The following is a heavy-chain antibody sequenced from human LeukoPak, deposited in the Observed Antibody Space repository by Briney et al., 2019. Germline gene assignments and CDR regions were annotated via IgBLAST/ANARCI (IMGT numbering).Heavy chain of an antibody. J-gene: IGHJ6*03. CDR3: AGKNSSGGSCYSGAFRARSGYYMDV. Sequence: RASVKVSCKASGGTFSSYAISWVRQAPGQGLEWMGRIIPIFGTANYAQKFQGRVTITTDESTSTAYMELSSLRSEDTAVYYCAGKNSSGGSCYSGAFRARSGYYMDVWGKGTTVTVSS. CDR2: IIPIFGTA. D-gene: IGHD2-15*01. CDR1: GGTFSSYA. V-gene: IGHV1-69*05.